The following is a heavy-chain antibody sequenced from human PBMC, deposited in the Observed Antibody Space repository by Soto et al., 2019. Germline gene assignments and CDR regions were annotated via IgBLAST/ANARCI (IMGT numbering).Heavy chain of an antibody. CDR2: ISSSSSTI. CDR1: GFTFSSYS. Sequence: GGSMRLSCAASGFTFSSYSMNWVRQAPGKGLERASYISSSSSTIYYADSVKGRLTISRENAKNSLYLQMNSLRDEDTAVYYCARDTYGDYYFDYWVQGTLVTVSS. J-gene: IGHJ4*02. V-gene: IGHV3-48*02. D-gene: IGHD4-17*01. CDR3: ARDTYGDYYFDY.